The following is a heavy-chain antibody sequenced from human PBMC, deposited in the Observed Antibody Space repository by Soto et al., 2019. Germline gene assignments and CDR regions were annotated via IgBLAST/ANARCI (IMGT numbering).Heavy chain of an antibody. V-gene: IGHV1-18*04. CDR2: ISTYNSRT. Sequence: QDQLVQSGAEVKKPGASVKISCEASGYTFTSHGISWVRQAPGQGLEWLGWISTYNSRTHYAQKVQGRVTMTTDTSTCTAYLDLRSLTFDDTAVYYCARARYCARPSCYKHYYYGMDTWGQGTTVTVSS. CDR3: ARARYCARPSCYKHYYYGMDT. CDR1: GYTFTSHG. J-gene: IGHJ6*02. D-gene: IGHD2-2*02.